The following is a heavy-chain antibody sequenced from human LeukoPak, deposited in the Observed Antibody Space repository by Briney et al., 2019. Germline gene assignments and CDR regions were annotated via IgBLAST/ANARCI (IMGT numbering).Heavy chain of an antibody. D-gene: IGHD6-13*01. Sequence: GWSLRLSCAASGFTFSSYGMHWVRQAPGRGLEWVAVISFDANNIYYADSVKGRFTISRDNSKNTLYLQMNSLRAEDTAVYYCAKDLIAAADPYYYGMDVWGQGTTVTVSS. V-gene: IGHV3-30*18. CDR1: GFTFSSYG. CDR2: ISFDANNI. J-gene: IGHJ6*02. CDR3: AKDLIAAADPYYYGMDV.